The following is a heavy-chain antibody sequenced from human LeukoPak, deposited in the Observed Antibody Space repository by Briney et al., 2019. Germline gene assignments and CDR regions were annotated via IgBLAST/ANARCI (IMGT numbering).Heavy chain of an antibody. CDR2: IIPIFGIA. Sequence: ASVKVSCKASGGTFSSYAISWVRQAPGQGLEWMGRIIPIFGIANYAQKFQGRVTITADKSTSTAYMELSSLRSEDTAVYYCARAGGYCSGGSCPDAFDIWSQGTMVTVSS. CDR1: GGTFSSYA. V-gene: IGHV1-69*04. J-gene: IGHJ3*02. CDR3: ARAGGYCSGGSCPDAFDI. D-gene: IGHD2-15*01.